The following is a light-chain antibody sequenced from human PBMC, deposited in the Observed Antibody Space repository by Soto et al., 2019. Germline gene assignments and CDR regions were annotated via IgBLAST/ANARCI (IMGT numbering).Light chain of an antibody. Sequence: EIVMTQSPSTLSVSPGERATLSCRASQGIGSTLAWYQQKPGQTPRLLIYGASTRATGVPARFSGSGSGTDFTLTISRLEPEDFAVYYCQQYDSSPKTFGQGTKVDIK. V-gene: IGKV3-15*01. CDR1: QGIGST. J-gene: IGKJ1*01. CDR3: QQYDSSPKT. CDR2: GAS.